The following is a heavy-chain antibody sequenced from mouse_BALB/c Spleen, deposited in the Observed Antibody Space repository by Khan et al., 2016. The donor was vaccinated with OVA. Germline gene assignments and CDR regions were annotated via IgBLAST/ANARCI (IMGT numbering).Heavy chain of an antibody. Sequence: EVQLQEPGPDLVKPSQSLSLTCTVTGYSITSGYSWHWIRQFPGNKLEWMGYIYHSGSINYNPSLTSRFYITRDTSKNLFFLQLNSVTIEDTATYYCARDGNYMDYWGQGTSVTVSS. CDR1: GYSITSGYS. CDR3: ARDGNYMDY. CDR2: IYHSGSI. J-gene: IGHJ4*01. V-gene: IGHV3-1*02. D-gene: IGHD2-1*01.